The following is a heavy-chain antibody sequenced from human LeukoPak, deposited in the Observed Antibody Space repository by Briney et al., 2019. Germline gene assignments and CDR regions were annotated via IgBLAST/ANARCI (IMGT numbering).Heavy chain of an antibody. CDR2: INPNSGGT. CDR3: AREEVIAAAGPTLDY. V-gene: IGHV1-2*02. CDR1: GYTFTGYY. Sequence: ASVKVSCKASGYTFTGYYMHWVRQAPGQGLEWMGWINPNSGGTNFAQKFQGRVTMTRDTSISTAYLELSRLRSDDTAVYYCAREEVIAAAGPTLDYWGQGALVTVSS. J-gene: IGHJ4*02. D-gene: IGHD6-13*01.